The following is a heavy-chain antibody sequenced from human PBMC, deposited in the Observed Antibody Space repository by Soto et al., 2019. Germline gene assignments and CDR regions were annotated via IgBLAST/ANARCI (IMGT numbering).Heavy chain of an antibody. CDR3: ARVAPIVVVPAAISRDFDL. CDR2: ISAYNGNT. D-gene: IGHD2-2*01. V-gene: IGHV1-18*01. J-gene: IGHJ2*01. CDR1: GYSMTIYG. Sequence: ASVKRACKTSGYSMTIYGISWLRINPKQGLEWMGWISAYNGNTNYAQKLQGRVTMTTDTSTSTAYMELRSLRSDDTAVYYCARVAPIVVVPAAISRDFDLWGRGTLVTVSS.